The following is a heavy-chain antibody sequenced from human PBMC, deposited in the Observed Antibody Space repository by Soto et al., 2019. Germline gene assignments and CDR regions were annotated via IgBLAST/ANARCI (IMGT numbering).Heavy chain of an antibody. V-gene: IGHV6-1*01. CDR3: AREFGGMGPDDAFDI. CDR2: TYYRSKWYN. Sequence: SQTLTLTGAISGDSVASNSAAWNWIRQSPSRGLEWLGRTYYRSKWYNDYAVSVKSRITINPDTSKNQFSLQLNSVTPEDTAVYYCAREFGGMGPDDAFDIWGQGTMVTVSS. D-gene: IGHD2-15*01. J-gene: IGHJ3*02. CDR1: GDSVASNSAA.